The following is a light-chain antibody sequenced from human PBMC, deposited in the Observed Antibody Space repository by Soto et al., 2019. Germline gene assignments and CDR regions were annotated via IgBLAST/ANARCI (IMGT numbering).Light chain of an antibody. Sequence: VIMTQSPLSVTVTLGQPASISCRSSRGLVFSDGNTYLNWFHQRPGQSPRRLIYNVSNRDSGVPDRISGSGSGTDFTLKISRVEAEDVGVYYCMQATHWPYTFGQGTKLEIK. V-gene: IGKV2-30*01. CDR1: RGLVFSDGNTY. J-gene: IGKJ2*01. CDR2: NVS. CDR3: MQATHWPYT.